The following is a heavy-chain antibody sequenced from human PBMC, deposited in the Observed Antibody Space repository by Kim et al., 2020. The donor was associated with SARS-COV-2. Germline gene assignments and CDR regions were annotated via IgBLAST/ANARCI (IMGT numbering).Heavy chain of an antibody. J-gene: IGHJ6*02. CDR2: IYYSGST. CDR3: ARDFPSYYDFWSGYYSPYYYYGMDV. V-gene: IGHV4-59*01. Sequence: SETLSLTCTVSGGSISSYYWSWIRQPPGKGLEWIGYIYYSGSTNYNPSLKSRVTISVDTSKNQFSLKLSSVTAADTAVYYCARDFPSYYDFWSGYYSPYYYYGMDVWGQGTTVTVSS. D-gene: IGHD3-3*01. CDR1: GGSISSYY.